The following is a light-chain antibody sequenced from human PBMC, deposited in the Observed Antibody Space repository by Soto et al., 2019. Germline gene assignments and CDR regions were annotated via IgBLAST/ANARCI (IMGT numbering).Light chain of an antibody. CDR1: SSDVGGYNY. V-gene: IGLV2-14*01. CDR2: EVS. CDR3: SSYTSSSTLL. J-gene: IGLJ1*01. Sequence: QSVLTQPASVSGSPGQSITISCTGTSSDVGGYNYVSWYQQHPGKAPKVMIFEVSNRPSGVSNRFSGSKSGNTASLTISGLQAEDEADYYCSSYTSSSTLLFGTGTKLTVL.